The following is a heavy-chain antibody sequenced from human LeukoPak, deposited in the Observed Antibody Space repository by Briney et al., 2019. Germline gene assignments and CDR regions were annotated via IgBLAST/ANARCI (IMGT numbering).Heavy chain of an antibody. J-gene: IGHJ4*02. V-gene: IGHV3-7*01. D-gene: IGHD4-23*01. CDR1: GFMFSSTW. CDR3: ASGGNVDY. CDR2: INQDGTEK. Sequence: GGSLRLSCAASGFMFSSTWMTWLRQAPGKGPEWVANINQDGTEKHYVDSVEGRFTISRDNAKNSLYLQMNSLRAEDTAVYYCASGGNVDYWGQGALVTVSS.